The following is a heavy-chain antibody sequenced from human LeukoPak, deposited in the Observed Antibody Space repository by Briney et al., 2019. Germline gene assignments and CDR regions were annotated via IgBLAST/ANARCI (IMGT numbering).Heavy chain of an antibody. CDR1: GFTFSDYG. CDR3: AKDVRGDYAADY. Sequence: GGSLRLSCAASGFTFSDYGIHWVRQAPGKGLEWVAFIRYDGNKYYADSVRGRFTISRDNSKTTVYLQMNSLRAEDTAVYYCAKDVRGDYAADYWGQGTLVTVSS. J-gene: IGHJ4*02. V-gene: IGHV3-30*02. CDR2: IRYDGNK. D-gene: IGHD4-17*01.